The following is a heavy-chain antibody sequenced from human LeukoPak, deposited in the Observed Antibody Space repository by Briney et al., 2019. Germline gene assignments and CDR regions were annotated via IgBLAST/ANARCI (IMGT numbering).Heavy chain of an antibody. Sequence: GGSLRLSCAASGFTFSDYYMSWIRQAPGKGLEWVSYISSSGSPIYYADSVKGRFTISRDNAKNSLYLQMNSLKTEDTAVYYCTTDSWVGGYDIVVVPAAMDYWGQGTLVTVSS. D-gene: IGHD2-2*01. CDR2: ISSSGSPI. V-gene: IGHV3-11*01. CDR3: TTDSWVGGYDIVVVPAAMDY. CDR1: GFTFSDYY. J-gene: IGHJ4*02.